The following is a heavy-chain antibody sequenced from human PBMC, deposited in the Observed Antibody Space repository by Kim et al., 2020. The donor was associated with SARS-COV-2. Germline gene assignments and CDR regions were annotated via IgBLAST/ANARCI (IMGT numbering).Heavy chain of an antibody. CDR3: ATAGDSSNDY. Sequence: GGSLRLSCAASGFTFSSYAMHWVRQAAGKGLEWVSGISGSGGNTYYADSVKGRFTISRDNSKNTLYLHINSLKSEDTALYYCATAGDSSNDYWGQGTLVTVS. V-gene: IGHV3-23*01. CDR2: ISGSGGNT. D-gene: IGHD6-13*01. CDR1: GFTFSSYA. J-gene: IGHJ4*02.